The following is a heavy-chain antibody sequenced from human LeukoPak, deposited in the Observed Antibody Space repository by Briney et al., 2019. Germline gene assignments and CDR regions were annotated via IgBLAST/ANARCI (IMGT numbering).Heavy chain of an antibody. V-gene: IGHV1-69*05. Sequence: SVKVSCKASGYTFTGYYMHWVRQAPGQGLEWMGRIIPIFGTANYAQKFQGRVTITTDESTSTAYMELSSLRSEDTAVYYCSRSGSYSNAVAFDIWDQGTMVTVSS. CDR3: SRSGSYSNAVAFDI. D-gene: IGHD1-26*01. J-gene: IGHJ3*02. CDR1: GYTFTGYY. CDR2: IIPIFGTA.